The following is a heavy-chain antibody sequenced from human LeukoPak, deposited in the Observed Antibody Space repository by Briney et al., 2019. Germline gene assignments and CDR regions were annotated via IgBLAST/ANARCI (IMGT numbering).Heavy chain of an antibody. CDR1: GYTFTAYY. D-gene: IGHD2-2*01. CDR3: ARDRVVVPAAFDY. Sequence: ASVKVSCKASGYTFTAYYMHSVRQAPGHGLEWMGWINPNSGGTNYAQKFQGRVTMTRDTSISTAYMELSRLRSDDTAVYYCARDRVVVPAAFDYWGQGTLVTVSS. J-gene: IGHJ4*02. V-gene: IGHV1-2*02. CDR2: INPNSGGT.